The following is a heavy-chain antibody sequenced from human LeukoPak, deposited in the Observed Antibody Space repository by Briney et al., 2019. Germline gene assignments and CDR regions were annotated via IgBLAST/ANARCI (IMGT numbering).Heavy chain of an antibody. V-gene: IGHV3-30*04. Sequence: PGGSLRLSCAASGFTFSSYAMHWVRQAPGKGLEWVAVISYDGSNKYYADSVKGRFTISRDNSKNTLYLQMNSLRAEDTAVYYCAGVRNSYYYDSSGYYSWGQGTLVTVSS. J-gene: IGHJ4*02. CDR3: AGVRNSYYYDSSGYYS. D-gene: IGHD3-22*01. CDR1: GFTFSSYA. CDR2: ISYDGSNK.